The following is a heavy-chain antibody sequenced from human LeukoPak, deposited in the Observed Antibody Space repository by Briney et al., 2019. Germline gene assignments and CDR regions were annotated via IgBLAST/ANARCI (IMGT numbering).Heavy chain of an antibody. CDR1: GFTVSSIY. CDR2: IYSGGST. D-gene: IGHD6-6*01. Sequence: GGSLRLSCAASGFTVSSIYMSWVRQAPGKGLEWVSVIYSGGSTYYADSVKGRFTISRDNSKNTLYPQMNSLGAEDTAVYYCASGIAARRGGADYWGQGTLVTVSS. J-gene: IGHJ4*02. CDR3: ASGIAARRGGADY. V-gene: IGHV3-53*01.